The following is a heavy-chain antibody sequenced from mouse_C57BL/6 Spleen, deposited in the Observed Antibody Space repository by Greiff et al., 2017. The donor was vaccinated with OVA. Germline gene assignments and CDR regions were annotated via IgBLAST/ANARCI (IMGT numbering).Heavy chain of an antibody. V-gene: IGHV1-18*01. CDR2: INPNNGGT. J-gene: IGHJ4*01. Sequence: VQLKESGPELVKPGASVKIPCKASGYTFTDYNMDWVKQSHGKSLEWIGDINPNNGGTIYNQKFKGKATLTVDKSSSTAYMELRSLTSEDTAVYYCARGDDYDEGYYAMDYWGQGTSVTVSS. D-gene: IGHD2-4*01. CDR1: GYTFTDYN. CDR3: ARGDDYDEGYYAMDY.